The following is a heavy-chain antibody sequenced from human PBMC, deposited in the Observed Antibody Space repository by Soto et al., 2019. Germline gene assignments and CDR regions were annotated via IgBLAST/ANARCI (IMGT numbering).Heavy chain of an antibody. CDR1: GGTFSSYA. V-gene: IGHV1-69*13. J-gene: IGHJ4*02. Sequence: SVKVSCKASGGTFSSYAISWVRQAPGQGLERMGGIIPIFGTANYAKNSLYLQMNSLRAEDTAVYYCARGLIALEWLLSPFDYWGQGTLVTVSS. CDR2: IIPIFGTA. D-gene: IGHD3-3*01. CDR3: DY.